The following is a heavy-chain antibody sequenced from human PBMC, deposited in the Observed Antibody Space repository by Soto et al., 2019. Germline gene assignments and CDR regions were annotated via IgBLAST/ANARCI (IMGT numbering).Heavy chain of an antibody. Sequence: GGSLRLSCAAPGFTFHSSWVHWVPQAPGKGLEWVSRISSDGSSTNYADSVKGRFTISRDNAKNTLYLQVNSLRAEDTALYYCTRKAFSSPSGFDPWGQGTLVTVSS. CDR1: GFTFHSSW. V-gene: IGHV3-74*01. J-gene: IGHJ5*02. CDR2: ISSDGSST. CDR3: TRKAFSSPSGFDP. D-gene: IGHD6-19*01.